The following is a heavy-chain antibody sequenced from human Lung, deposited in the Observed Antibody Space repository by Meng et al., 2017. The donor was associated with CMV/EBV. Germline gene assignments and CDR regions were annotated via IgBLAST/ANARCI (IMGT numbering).Heavy chain of an antibody. CDR3: ARGSSREIWTQSGDY. CDR2: IRDTGYSK. Sequence: GGSLRLXXAASGFTFSTFGIHWVRQAPGKGLEWVAFIRDTGYSKYYADSVKGRFTISRDNSKNTLYLQMNSLRAEDTAVYYCARGSSREIWTQSGDYGGQGTXVTVSS. J-gene: IGHJ4*02. V-gene: IGHV3-30*02. D-gene: IGHD2-2*01. CDR1: GFTFSTFG.